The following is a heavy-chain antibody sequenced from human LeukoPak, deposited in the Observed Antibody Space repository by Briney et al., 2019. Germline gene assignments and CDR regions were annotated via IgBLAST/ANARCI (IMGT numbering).Heavy chain of an antibody. CDR1: GGSISSSSYY. CDR2: IYYSGST. V-gene: IGHV4-39*07. D-gene: IGHD5-24*01. J-gene: IGHJ4*02. Sequence: SETLSLTCTVSGGSISSSSYYWGWIRQPPGKGLEWIGSIYYSGSTYYNPSLKSRVTISVDTSKNQFSLKLSSVTAADTAVYYCSRGGDGYNWSFDYWGQGTLVTVSS. CDR3: SRGGDGYNWSFDY.